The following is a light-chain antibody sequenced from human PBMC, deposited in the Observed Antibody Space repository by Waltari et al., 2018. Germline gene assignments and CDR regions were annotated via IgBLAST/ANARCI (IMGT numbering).Light chain of an antibody. CDR3: ASYTSTNTVL. V-gene: IGLV2-14*03. CDR2: DVN. CDR1: NSAIGYYNF. J-gene: IGLJ2*01. Sequence: QSALTQPASVSGSPGQSITISCAGTNSAIGYYNFFSWYQQHPGKAPKLIIFDVNRWPSGVSHRFSGSKAGKTASQTISGLQAEDEADYFCASYTSTNTVLFGGGTKVTVL.